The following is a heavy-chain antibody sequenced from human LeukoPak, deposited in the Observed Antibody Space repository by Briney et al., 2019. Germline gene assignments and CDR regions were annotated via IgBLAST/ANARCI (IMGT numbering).Heavy chain of an antibody. Sequence: PGGSLRLSCAASGFTFSSYAMSWVRQAPGKGLEWVSAISGSGGSTYYADSVKGRFTISRDNSKNTLYLQMNSLRTEDTAVYYCAKDTFWSGSNWFDPWGQGTLVTVSS. CDR3: AKDTFWSGSNWFDP. V-gene: IGHV3-23*01. D-gene: IGHD3-3*01. CDR2: ISGSGGST. CDR1: GFTFSSYA. J-gene: IGHJ5*02.